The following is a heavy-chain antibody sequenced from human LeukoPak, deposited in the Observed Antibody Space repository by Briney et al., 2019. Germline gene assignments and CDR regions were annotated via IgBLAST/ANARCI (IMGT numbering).Heavy chain of an antibody. Sequence: ASVKVSCKASGYTFTSYDINWVRQATGQGPEWMGWMNPNSGNTGYAQKFQGRVTITRNTSISTAYMELSSLRSEDTAVYYCARSMVRGVVLLDYWGQGTLVTVSS. CDR1: GYTFTSYD. CDR3: ARSMVRGVVLLDY. J-gene: IGHJ4*02. D-gene: IGHD3-10*01. V-gene: IGHV1-8*03. CDR2: MNPNSGNT.